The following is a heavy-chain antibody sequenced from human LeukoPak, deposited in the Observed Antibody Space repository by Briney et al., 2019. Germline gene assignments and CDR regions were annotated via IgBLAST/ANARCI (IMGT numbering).Heavy chain of an antibody. CDR3: AKDHSQNFDY. J-gene: IGHJ4*02. V-gene: IGHV3-30*02. CDR2: LRRDGSDK. Sequence: GGSLRLSCAASGFPFSNYAMHRVRPAPAKALEWVAFLRRDGSDKYYADSVKGRFTISRDNSKNTVYLQMNSLRPEDTAVYYCAKDHSQNFDYWGQGTLVTVSS. CDR1: GFPFSNYA. D-gene: IGHD5-18*01.